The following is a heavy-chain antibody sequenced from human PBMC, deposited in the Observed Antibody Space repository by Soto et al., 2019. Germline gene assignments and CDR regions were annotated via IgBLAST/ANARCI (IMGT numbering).Heavy chain of an antibody. CDR3: ARASGLPYYYDSSGEGYFDY. CDR1: GGSISSGGYY. D-gene: IGHD3-22*01. J-gene: IGHJ4*02. CDR2: IYYSGST. V-gene: IGHV4-31*03. Sequence: PSETLSITCTVSGGSISSGGYYWSWIRQHPGKGLEWIGYIYYSGSTYYNPSLKSRVTISVDTSKNQFSLKLSSVTAADTAVYYCARASGLPYYYDSSGEGYFDYWGQGTLVTVSS.